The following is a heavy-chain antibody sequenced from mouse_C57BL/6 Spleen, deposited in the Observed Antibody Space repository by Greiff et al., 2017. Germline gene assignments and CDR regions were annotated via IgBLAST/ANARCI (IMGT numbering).Heavy chain of an antibody. V-gene: IGHV1-15*01. CDR3: TRSDTTEGFAY. J-gene: IGHJ3*01. CDR2: IAPETGGT. CDR1: GYTFTDYD. Sequence: VQLQQSGAELVRPGDSVTLSCKASGYTFTDYDMHWVKQTPVHGLEWMGAIAPETGGTAYNQKVKSKAILTADKSSSTAYMELRSLTSEDSAVYYCTRSDTTEGFAYWGQGTLVTVSA. D-gene: IGHD1-1*01.